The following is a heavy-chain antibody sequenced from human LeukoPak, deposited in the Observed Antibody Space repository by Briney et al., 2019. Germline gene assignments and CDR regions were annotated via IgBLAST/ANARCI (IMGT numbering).Heavy chain of an antibody. Sequence: GGSLRLSCAASGFTFSSYSMNWVRQAPGKGLERVSYISSSSSTIYYADSVKGRFTISRDNAKNSLYLQMNSLRAEDTAVYYCAIDGRGEYSSSSNYSGQGALVTVSS. CDR2: ISSSSSTI. V-gene: IGHV3-48*01. CDR1: GFTFSSYS. CDR3: AIDGRGEYSSSSNY. J-gene: IGHJ4*02. D-gene: IGHD6-6*01.